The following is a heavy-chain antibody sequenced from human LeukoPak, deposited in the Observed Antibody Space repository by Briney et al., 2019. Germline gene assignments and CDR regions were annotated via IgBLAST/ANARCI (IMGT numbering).Heavy chain of an antibody. J-gene: IGHJ4*02. CDR1: GGSISSSSYY. D-gene: IGHD3-22*01. CDR2: IYYSGST. CDR3: ASEASYYYDSSPDY. V-gene: IGHV4-39*01. Sequence: PSETLSLTCTVSGGSISSSSYYWGWIRQPPGKGLEWIGSIYYSGSTYYNPSLKSRVTISVDTSKNQFSLKLSSVTAADTAVYYCASEASYYYDSSPDYWGQGTLVTVSS.